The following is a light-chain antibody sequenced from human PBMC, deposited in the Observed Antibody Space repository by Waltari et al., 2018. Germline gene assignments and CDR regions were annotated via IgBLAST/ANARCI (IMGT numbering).Light chain of an antibody. CDR2: GNN. J-gene: IGLJ2*01. CDR1: SPNLGAGYE. V-gene: IGLV1-40*01. Sequence: QSVLTQPPSVSGAPGQRVTISCTGSSPNLGAGYEVPWYQHLPGKAPKLLIYGNNTRPSGVPDRFSGSKSGTSASLAITGLRAEDEADYYCQSYDTDVSGSSVVFGGGTKLTVL. CDR3: QSYDTDVSGSSVV.